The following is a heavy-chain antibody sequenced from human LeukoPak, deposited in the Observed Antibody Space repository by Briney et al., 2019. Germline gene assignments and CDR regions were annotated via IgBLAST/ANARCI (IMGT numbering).Heavy chain of an antibody. Sequence: GGSLRLSCSASAFTFSSYSMHWLRHAPGKELEWVSSITSSSSYIYYADSVKGRFTISRDNAKNSLYLQMNSLRAEDTAVYYCAREWSSSSYYYGMDVWGQGTTVTVS. J-gene: IGHJ6*02. V-gene: IGHV3-21*01. CDR3: AREWSSSSYYYGMDV. CDR1: AFTFSSYS. D-gene: IGHD6-6*01. CDR2: ITSSSSYI.